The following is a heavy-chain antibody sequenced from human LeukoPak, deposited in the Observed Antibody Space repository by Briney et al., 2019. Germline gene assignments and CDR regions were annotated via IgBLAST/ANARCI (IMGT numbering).Heavy chain of an antibody. CDR3: ARDPGRQYSSIADV. CDR1: GFTFSSFV. D-gene: IGHD6-19*01. Sequence: GSLRPSCEASGFTFSSFVMSWVRKPPGKGREGVSTISGSGDGTSYADSVKGRFTISRDNSKNTLYLQMNSLRAEDTAVYYCARDPGRQYSSIADVWGQGTTVTVSS. J-gene: IGHJ6*02. V-gene: IGHV3-23*01. CDR2: ISGSGDGT.